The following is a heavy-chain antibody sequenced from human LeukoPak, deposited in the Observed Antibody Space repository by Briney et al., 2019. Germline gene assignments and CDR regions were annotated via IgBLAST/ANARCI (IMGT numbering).Heavy chain of an antibody. CDR2: INPNSGGT. D-gene: IGHD4-23*01. J-gene: IGHJ4*02. V-gene: IGHV1-2*02. CDR1: GYTFTGYY. CDR3: AREASGGYFDY. Sequence: ASVKVSCKASGYTFTGYYMHWVRQAPGQGLEWMGWINPNSGGTNYAQNFRGRVTMTRDTSTSTVYMDLSSLRSEDTAVYYCAREASGGYFDYWGQGTLVTVSS.